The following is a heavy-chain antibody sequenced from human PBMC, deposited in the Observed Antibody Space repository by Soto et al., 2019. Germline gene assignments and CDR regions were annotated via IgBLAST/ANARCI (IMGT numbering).Heavy chain of an antibody. V-gene: IGHV3-23*04. CDR1: GFIFRDYA. CDR3: SKDRLGPLSGVMDV. D-gene: IGHD3-16*01. Sequence: EVELVESGGALVPPGGSLRLSCAASGFIFRDYAMTWVRQAPGKGLEWVSAISLTGKQTYYADSVKGRFTVSRDNSKSTVYLQMDSLRVEDPAVYYCSKDRLGPLSGVMDVWGQGTTVTVSS. CDR2: ISLTGKQT. J-gene: IGHJ6*02.